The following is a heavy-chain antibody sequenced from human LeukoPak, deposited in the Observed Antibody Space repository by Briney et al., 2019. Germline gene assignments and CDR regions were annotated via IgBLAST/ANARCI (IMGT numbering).Heavy chain of an antibody. CDR2: IYSGGST. J-gene: IGHJ6*03. V-gene: IGHV3-53*01. CDR1: GFTVSSNY. D-gene: IGHD3-3*01. Sequence: GGSLRLSCAASGFTVSSNYMSWVRQAPGKGLEWVSVIYSGGSTYYADSVKGRFTISRDNSKNTLYLQMNSLRAEDTAVYYCARDRLYDLWGHPPNYYYYYMDVWGKGTTVTVSS. CDR3: ARDRLYDLWGHPPNYYYYYMDV.